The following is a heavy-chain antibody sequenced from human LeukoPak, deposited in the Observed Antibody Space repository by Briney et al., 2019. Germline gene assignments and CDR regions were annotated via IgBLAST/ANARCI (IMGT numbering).Heavy chain of an antibody. D-gene: IGHD6-6*01. CDR2: INHSGST. CDR1: GGSFSGYY. J-gene: IGHJ4*02. CDR3: ARGHEHSSSVGGSPFDY. Sequence: SETLSLTCAVYGGSFSGYYWSWIRQPPGKGLEWIGEINHSGSTNYNPTLKCRVTISTDMSKKQFSLKLTSVTAADTAVFYCARGHEHSSSVGGSPFDYWGQGTLVTVSS. V-gene: IGHV4-34*01.